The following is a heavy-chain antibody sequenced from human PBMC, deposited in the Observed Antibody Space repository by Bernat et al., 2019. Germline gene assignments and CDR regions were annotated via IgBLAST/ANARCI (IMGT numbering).Heavy chain of an antibody. Sequence: QVQLVESGGGVVQPGRSLRLSCAASGFTFSSYGMHWVRQAPGKGLEWVAVISYDGSNNYYADSVEGRFTISRDKSKNTLYLQMNSLRAEDTAVYYCAKKYGVYGWFDYWGQRTLVTVSS. D-gene: IGHD4-17*01. CDR2: ISYDGSNN. J-gene: IGHJ4*02. CDR3: AKKYGVYGWFDY. V-gene: IGHV3-30*18. CDR1: GFTFSSYG.